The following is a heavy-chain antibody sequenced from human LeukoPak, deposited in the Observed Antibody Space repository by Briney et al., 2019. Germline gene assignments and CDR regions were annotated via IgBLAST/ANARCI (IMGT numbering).Heavy chain of an antibody. CDR3: ARALRGYSYGYDYYYMDV. Sequence: GGSLRLSCAASGFTVSSNYMSWVRQAPGKGLEWVSVIYSGGSTYYADSVKGRFTISRDNSKNTLYLQMSSLRAEDTAVYYCARALRGYSYGYDYYYMDVWGKGTTVTVSS. V-gene: IGHV3-53*01. CDR2: IYSGGST. CDR1: GFTVSSNY. D-gene: IGHD5-18*01. J-gene: IGHJ6*03.